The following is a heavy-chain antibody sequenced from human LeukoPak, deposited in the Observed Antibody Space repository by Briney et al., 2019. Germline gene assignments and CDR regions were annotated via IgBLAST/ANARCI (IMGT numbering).Heavy chain of an antibody. CDR3: ARRTLGYCSSTSCFHFDY. Sequence: SETLSLTCTVSGGSISSYYWSWIRQPPGKGLEWIGYIYYSGSTNYNPSLKSRVTISVGTSKNQFSLKLSSVTAADTAVYYCARRTLGYCSSTSCFHFDYWGQGTLVTVSS. CDR2: IYYSGST. J-gene: IGHJ4*02. V-gene: IGHV4-59*08. D-gene: IGHD2-2*01. CDR1: GGSISSYY.